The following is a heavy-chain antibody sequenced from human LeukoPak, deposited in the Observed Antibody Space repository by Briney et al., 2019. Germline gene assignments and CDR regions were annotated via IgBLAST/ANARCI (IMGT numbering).Heavy chain of an antibody. V-gene: IGHV1-8*03. D-gene: IGHD6-13*01. CDR1: GYTFTSYD. CDR3: ARASSSSSWSDY. CDR2: MNPNSGNT. J-gene: IGHJ4*02. Sequence: ASVKVSCKASGYTFTSYDINWVRQATGQGLEWMGWMNPNSGNTGYAQKFQGRVTITRNTSISTAYTELSSLRSEDTAVYYCARASSSSSWSDYWGQGTLVTVSS.